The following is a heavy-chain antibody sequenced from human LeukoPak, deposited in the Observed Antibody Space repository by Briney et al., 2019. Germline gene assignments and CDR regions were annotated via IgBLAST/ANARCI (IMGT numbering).Heavy chain of an antibody. Sequence: GRSLRLSCAASGFTFSNSGMHWVRQAPSKGLEWVANIWFDGRHEKYADSVKGRLTISRDNSQQTLYLQMNSLRAEDTAVYYCARDLSHQYSGMDLWGLGTSVTVSS. V-gene: IGHV3-33*01. CDR3: ARDLSHQYSGMDL. J-gene: IGHJ6*02. D-gene: IGHD3-10*01. CDR2: IWFDGRHE. CDR1: GFTFSNSG.